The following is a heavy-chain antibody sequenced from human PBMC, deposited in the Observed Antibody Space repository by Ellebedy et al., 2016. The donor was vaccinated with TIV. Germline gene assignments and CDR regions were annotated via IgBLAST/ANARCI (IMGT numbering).Heavy chain of an antibody. V-gene: IGHV3-30*18. CDR3: AKDQLALRGPFDY. CDR2: ISYDGSNK. Sequence: GESLKISCAASGFTFSSYGMHWVRQAPGKGLEWVAIISYDGSNKYYADSVKGRFTISRDNSKNTMYLQMNSLRAEDTAVYYCAKDQLALRGPFDYWGQGTLVTVSS. J-gene: IGHJ4*02. D-gene: IGHD1-7*01. CDR1: GFTFSSYG.